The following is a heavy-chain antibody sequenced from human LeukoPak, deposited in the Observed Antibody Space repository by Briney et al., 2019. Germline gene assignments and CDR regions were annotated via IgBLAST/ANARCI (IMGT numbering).Heavy chain of an antibody. CDR2: INHSGST. CDR1: GGSFSGYY. Sequence: AETLSLTCAVYGGSFSGYYWSWIRQPPGKVLEWIGEINHSGSTNYNPSLKSRVTISVDTSKNQFSLKLSSVTAADTAVYYCARVGSDSSGYYHYYFDYWGQGTLVTVSS. CDR3: ARVGSDSSGYYHYYFDY. J-gene: IGHJ4*02. D-gene: IGHD3-22*01. V-gene: IGHV4-34*01.